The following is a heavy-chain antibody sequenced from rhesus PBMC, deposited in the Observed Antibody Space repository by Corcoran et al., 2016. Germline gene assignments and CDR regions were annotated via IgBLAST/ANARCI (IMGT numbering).Heavy chain of an antibody. Sequence: QVQLQESGPGLVKPSETLSLTCAFSDGSINSTVWWAWLRQPPGKGLEWVGRISGNSGTANDNPSLKSRVTISKDTSKNQFSLKLVSVTVADTAIYYCAKEGSSYSLDVWGRGVLVTVSS. V-gene: IGHV4-92*01. CDR1: DGSINSTVW. D-gene: IGHD6-43*01. CDR3: AKEGSSYSLDV. J-gene: IGHJ5-2*02. CDR2: ISGNSGTA.